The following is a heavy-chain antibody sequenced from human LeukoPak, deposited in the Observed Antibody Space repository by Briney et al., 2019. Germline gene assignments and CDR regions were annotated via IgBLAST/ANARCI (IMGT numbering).Heavy chain of an antibody. D-gene: IGHD3-10*01. CDR2: IYHSGSI. Sequence: SETLSLTCTVSGGSISSGGYYWSWIRQPPGKGLEWIGYIYHSGSIYYNPSLKSRVTISVDRSKNQFSLKLSSVTAADTAVYYCARMGGSGTYMDVWGKGTTVTVSS. CDR3: ARMGGSGTYMDV. J-gene: IGHJ6*03. V-gene: IGHV4-30-2*01. CDR1: GGSISSGGYY.